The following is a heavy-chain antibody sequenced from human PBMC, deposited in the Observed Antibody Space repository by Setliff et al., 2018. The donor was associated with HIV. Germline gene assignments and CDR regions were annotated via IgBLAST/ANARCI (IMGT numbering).Heavy chain of an antibody. D-gene: IGHD5-12*01. J-gene: IGHJ4*02. V-gene: IGHV4-39*07. CDR1: PESISSNNYY. Sequence: KPSETLSLTCTVSPESISSNNYYWAWIRQPPGKGLEWIGCIFYGGTVYHSGRMYFNPSLKSRVTISVDTSERQFSLRMTSTTAADTAVYYCARVGPRRDGYNFYLIDYWGQGTLVTVSS. CDR3: ARVGPRRDGYNFYLIDY. CDR2: IFYGGTV.